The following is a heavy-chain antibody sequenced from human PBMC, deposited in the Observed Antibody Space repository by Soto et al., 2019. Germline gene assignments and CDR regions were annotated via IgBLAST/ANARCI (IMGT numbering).Heavy chain of an antibody. CDR2: IRSKAYGGTT. CDR3: TSTLASLDSYYYYGMDV. D-gene: IGHD6-6*01. V-gene: IGHV3-49*04. J-gene: IGHJ6*02. Sequence: HPGGSLRLSFTASGFTFGDYAMSWVRQAPGKGLEWVGLIRSKAYGGTTEYAASVKGRFTISRDDSKSIAYLQMNSLKTEDTAVYYCTSTLASLDSYYYYGMDVWGQGTTVTVSS. CDR1: GFTFGDYA.